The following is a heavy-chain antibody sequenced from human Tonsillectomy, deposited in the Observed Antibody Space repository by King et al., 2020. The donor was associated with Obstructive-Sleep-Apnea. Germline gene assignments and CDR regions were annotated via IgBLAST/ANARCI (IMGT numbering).Heavy chain of an antibody. CDR2: IYSGYSDT. V-gene: IGHV5-51*01. D-gene: IGHD3-9*01. CDR1: VYSFTSYW. J-gene: IGHJ4*02. Sequence: QLVQSGAEVKKPGESLKISCKGSVYSFTSYWIGLVRPMPGKGLDRMGIIYSGYSDTSYSPSFQGQVTTPTDKSISTPYLQWSSLKASDTAMYYCARLYDILTGALDYWGQGTLVTVSS. CDR3: ARLYDILTGALDY.